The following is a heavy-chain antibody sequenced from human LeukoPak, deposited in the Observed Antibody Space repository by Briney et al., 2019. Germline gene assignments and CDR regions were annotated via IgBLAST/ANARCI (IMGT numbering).Heavy chain of an antibody. V-gene: IGHV4-59*01. CDR1: GGSISSYY. CDR2: IYYSGST. CDR3: ARGNWGFKVGPHYYFDY. J-gene: IGHJ4*02. D-gene: IGHD7-27*01. Sequence: PSETLSLTCTVSGGSISSYYWSWIRQPPGKGLEWIGYIYYSGSTNYNPSLKSRVTISVDTSKNQFSLKLSSVTAADTAVYYCARGNWGFKVGPHYYFDYWGQGTLVTVSS.